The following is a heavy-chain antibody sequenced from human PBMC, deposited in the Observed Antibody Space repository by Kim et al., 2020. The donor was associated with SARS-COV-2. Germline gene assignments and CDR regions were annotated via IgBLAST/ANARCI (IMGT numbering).Heavy chain of an antibody. Sequence: PTFQGHVTISADKSSNTAYLQWSSLKASDTAMYYCARVRGMVAATHWFDPWGQGTLVTVSS. V-gene: IGHV5-10-1*01. CDR3: ARVRGMVAATHWFDP. J-gene: IGHJ5*02. D-gene: IGHD2-15*01.